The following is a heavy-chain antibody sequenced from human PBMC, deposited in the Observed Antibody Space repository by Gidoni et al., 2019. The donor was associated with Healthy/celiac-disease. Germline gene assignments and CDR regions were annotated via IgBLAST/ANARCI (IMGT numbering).Heavy chain of an antibody. D-gene: IGHD3-3*01. Sequence: QLQLQESSPGLVKPSAPLALTCSVSGGHVSRNNCCWGGIRQPPGKGLEWMGGIYYSGDTYYNPSLKIRVSISVDTSKNQFSLKLSSVTAADTAVYYCARHPLPVPGYYDFWSGPTDYWGQGILVTVSS. J-gene: IGHJ4*02. CDR3: ARHPLPVPGYYDFWSGPTDY. CDR2: IYYSGDT. V-gene: IGHV4-39*01. CDR1: GGHVSRNNCC.